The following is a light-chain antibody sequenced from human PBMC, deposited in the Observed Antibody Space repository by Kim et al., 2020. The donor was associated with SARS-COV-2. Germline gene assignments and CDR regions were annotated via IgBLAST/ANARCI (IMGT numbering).Light chain of an antibody. CDR3: QVWDSSDDHRVV. CDR1: SIGSKS. Sequence: SYELTQPPSVSVAPGKTARITCGGTSIGSKSVHCYQQKPGQAPVLVISYDSVRPSGIPERFSGSNSGNTATVTISRVEAGDEADYYCQVWDSSDDHRVVFGGGTQLTVL. V-gene: IGLV3-21*04. CDR2: YDS. J-gene: IGLJ2*01.